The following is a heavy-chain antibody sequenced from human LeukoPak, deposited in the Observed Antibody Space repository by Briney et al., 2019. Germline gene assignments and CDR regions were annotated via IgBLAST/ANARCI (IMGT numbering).Heavy chain of an antibody. V-gene: IGHV1-69*13. Sequence: SVKVSCRASGGTFSSYAISWVRQAPGQGLEWMGGIIPIFGTANYAQKFQGRVTITADESTSTAYMELSSLRSEDTAVYYCARGGKVMITEVRGALVSRDGFDIWGQGTMVTVSS. J-gene: IGHJ3*02. CDR1: GGTFSSYA. D-gene: IGHD3-10*01. CDR2: IIPIFGTA. CDR3: ARGGKVMITEVRGALVSRDGFDI.